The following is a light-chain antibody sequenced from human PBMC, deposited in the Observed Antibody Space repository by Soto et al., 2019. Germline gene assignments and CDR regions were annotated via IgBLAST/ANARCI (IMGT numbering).Light chain of an antibody. CDR3: QQSFRTPFT. V-gene: IGKV1-39*01. CDR1: QSISSY. Sequence: DIQMTQSPSSLSASVGDRVNITCRASQSISSYLNWYQQKPGKAPKLLVYAASRLQSGVPSRFSGTGSGTDFTLTISSLPPADFATYYCQQSFRTPFTFGPGNKLDIK. J-gene: IGKJ3*01. CDR2: AAS.